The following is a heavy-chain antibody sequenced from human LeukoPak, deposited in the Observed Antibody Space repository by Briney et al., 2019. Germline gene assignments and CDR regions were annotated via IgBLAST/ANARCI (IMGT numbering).Heavy chain of an antibody. CDR1: GFTFSSSW. CDR3: ARGPTNGQAFDY. J-gene: IGHJ4*02. D-gene: IGHD2-8*01. Sequence: GGSLRLSCAASGFTFSSSWMTWVRQAPGKGREWVASIREDGSEKTYVDSVKGRFTISRDNAKNSLYLQMDSLRAEDTAVYYCARGPTNGQAFDYWGQGTLVSVSS. CDR2: IREDGSEK. V-gene: IGHV3-7*01.